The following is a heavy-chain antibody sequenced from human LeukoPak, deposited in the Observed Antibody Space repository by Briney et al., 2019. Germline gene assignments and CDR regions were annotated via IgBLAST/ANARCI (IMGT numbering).Heavy chain of an antibody. CDR3: ARGLLRQARESPLVY. CDR2: INPNSGGT. CDR1: GITFNSYG. J-gene: IGHJ4*02. Sequence: PGGSLRLSCAASGITFNSYGLHWVRQAPGQGLGWMGWINPNSGGTNYAQKFQGRVTMTRDTSIRTVYMELSRLRSDDTAVYYCARGLLRQARESPLVYWGQGTLVTVSS. V-gene: IGHV1-2*02. D-gene: IGHD3-3*01.